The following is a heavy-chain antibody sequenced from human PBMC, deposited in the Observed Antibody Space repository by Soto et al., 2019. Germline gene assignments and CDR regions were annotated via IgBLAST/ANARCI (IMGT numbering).Heavy chain of an antibody. V-gene: IGHV5-10-1*01. CDR1: GYRFISHW. D-gene: IGHD1-26*01. J-gene: IGHJ5*02. CDR3: ARIVGATTYNWFDP. CDR2: IDPSDSYT. Sequence: GESLKIACNGSGYRFISHWISWVRQMPGKGLEWMGRIDPSDSYTNYSPSFQGHVTISADKSISTAYLQWSSLKASDTAMYYCARIVGATTYNWFDPWGQGTLVTVSS.